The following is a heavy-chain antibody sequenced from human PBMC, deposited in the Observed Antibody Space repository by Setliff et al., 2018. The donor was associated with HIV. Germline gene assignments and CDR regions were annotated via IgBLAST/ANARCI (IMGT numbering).Heavy chain of an antibody. CDR3: AGRKDCSSTSCKDYYYGMDV. CDR1: GFTFSSYS. Sequence: GGSLRLSCAASGFTFSSYSMNWVRQAPGKGLEWVSYISSSSSTIYYADSVKGRFTISRDNAKNSLYLQMNSLRVEDTAVYYCAGRKDCSSTSCKDYYYGMDVWGQGTTVTISS. D-gene: IGHD2-2*01. J-gene: IGHJ6*02. CDR2: ISSSSSTI. V-gene: IGHV3-48*01.